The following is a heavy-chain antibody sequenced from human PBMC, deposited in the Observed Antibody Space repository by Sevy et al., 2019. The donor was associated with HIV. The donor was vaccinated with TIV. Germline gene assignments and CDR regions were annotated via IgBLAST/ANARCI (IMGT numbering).Heavy chain of an antibody. V-gene: IGHV4-59*01. CDR3: AVLYVGNSVDY. Sequence: SETLSLTCTVSGGSISSYYWSWIRQPPGKGLEWIGYIYYSGSTNYNPSLKSRVTISVDTSKDQFSLKLSSVTAADTAVDYCAVLYVGNSVDYWGQGTLVTVSS. J-gene: IGHJ4*02. CDR1: GGSISSYY. CDR2: IYYSGST. D-gene: IGHD3-16*01.